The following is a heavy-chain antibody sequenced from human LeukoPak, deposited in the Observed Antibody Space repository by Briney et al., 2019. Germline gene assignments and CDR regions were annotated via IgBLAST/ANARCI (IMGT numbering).Heavy chain of an antibody. CDR3: AKATAGSYPGY. V-gene: IGHV3-30*18. CDR1: GFTFSSYG. J-gene: IGHJ4*02. D-gene: IGHD3-10*01. CDR2: ISYDGSNK. Sequence: QSGGSLRLSCVASGFTFSSYGMHWVRQAPGKGLEWVAVISYDGSNKYYADSVKGRFTISRDNSKNTLYLQMNSLRAEDTAVYYCAKATAGSYPGYRGQGTLVTVSS.